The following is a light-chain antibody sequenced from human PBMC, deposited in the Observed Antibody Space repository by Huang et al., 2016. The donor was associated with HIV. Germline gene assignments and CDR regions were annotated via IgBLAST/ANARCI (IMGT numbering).Light chain of an antibody. V-gene: IGKV1-39*01. CDR2: VAS. CDR1: QSIGTY. CDR3: QQSYSALGLT. J-gene: IGKJ4*01. Sequence: DIQMTQSPSSLSASVGDRVTIACRASQSIGTYLNWYQQKPGKAPMLLLQVASSLQSGFPSSFSGSGSGTDFTLTISSLQPEDFATYYCQQSYSALGLTFGGGTKVEIK.